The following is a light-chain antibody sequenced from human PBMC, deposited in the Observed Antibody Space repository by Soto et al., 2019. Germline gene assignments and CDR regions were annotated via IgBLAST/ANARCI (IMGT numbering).Light chain of an antibody. CDR2: AAS. CDR1: QDISSY. V-gene: IGKV1-9*01. Sequence: DIQLTQSPSFLSASVGDRVTITCRTSQDISSYLAWYHQKQGKAPQLLISAASTLQSGVPSRFSGSGSVTEFTLTISSLQPEDFATYYCQQLKSYPLSFGGVTKVEI. J-gene: IGKJ4*01. CDR3: QQLKSYPLS.